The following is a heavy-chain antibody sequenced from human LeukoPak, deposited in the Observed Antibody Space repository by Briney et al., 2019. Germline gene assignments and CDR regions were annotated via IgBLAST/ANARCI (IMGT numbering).Heavy chain of an antibody. CDR1: GFTFSSYA. Sequence: GGSLRLSCSASGFTFSSYAMHWVRQAPGKGLEYVSAISSNGGSTYYADSVKGRFTISRDNSKNTLYLQLSSLRAEDTAVYFCVPAYGPGAEYFQHWGQGTLLTVSS. V-gene: IGHV3-64D*06. CDR3: VPAYGPGAEYFQH. CDR2: ISSNGGST. D-gene: IGHD4-17*01. J-gene: IGHJ1*01.